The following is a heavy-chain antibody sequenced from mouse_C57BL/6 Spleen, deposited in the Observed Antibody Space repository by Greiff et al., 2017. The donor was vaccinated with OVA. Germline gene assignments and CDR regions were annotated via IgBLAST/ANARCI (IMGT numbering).Heavy chain of an antibody. J-gene: IGHJ4*01. Sequence: QVQLQQPGAELVRPGSSVKLSCKASGYTFTSYWMHWVKQRPIQGLEWIGNIDPSDSETHYNQKFKDKATLTVDKSSSTAYMQRSSLTSEDSAVYYCARGGYDGDYYAMDYWGQGTSVTVSS. CDR1: GYTFTSYW. D-gene: IGHD2-2*01. V-gene: IGHV1-52*01. CDR3: ARGGYDGDYYAMDY. CDR2: IDPSDSET.